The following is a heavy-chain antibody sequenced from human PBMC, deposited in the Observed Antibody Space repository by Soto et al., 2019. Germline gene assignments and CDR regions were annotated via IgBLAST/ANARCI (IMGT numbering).Heavy chain of an antibody. CDR3: ARSRYYYDSSGYYPAGYYYYGMDV. CDR2: IIPIFGTA. Sequence: GASVKVSCKASGGTFSSYAISWVRQAPGQGLEWMGGIIPIFGTANYAQKFQGRVTITADESTSTAYMELSSLRSEDTAVYYCARSRYYYDSSGYYPAGYYYYGMDVWGQGTTVTVS. CDR1: GGTFSSYA. D-gene: IGHD3-22*01. J-gene: IGHJ6*02. V-gene: IGHV1-69*13.